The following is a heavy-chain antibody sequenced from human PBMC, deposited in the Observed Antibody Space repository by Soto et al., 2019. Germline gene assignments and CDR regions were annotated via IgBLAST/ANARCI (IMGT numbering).Heavy chain of an antibody. CDR3: ARVLGDYDFWSGPYYGMDV. CDR1: GYTFTSYG. Sequence: GASVKVSCKASGYTFTSYGISWVRQAPGQGLEWMGWISAYNGNTNYAQKLKGRVTMTTDTSTSTAYMELRSLRSDDTAVYYCARVLGDYDFWSGPYYGMDVWGQGTTVTVSS. CDR2: ISAYNGNT. J-gene: IGHJ6*02. D-gene: IGHD3-3*01. V-gene: IGHV1-18*01.